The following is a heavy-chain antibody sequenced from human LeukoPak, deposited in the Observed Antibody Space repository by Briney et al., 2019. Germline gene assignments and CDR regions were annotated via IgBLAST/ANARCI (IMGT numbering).Heavy chain of an antibody. J-gene: IGHJ4*02. Sequence: GGSLRLSCAASGFTFSSYAMSWVRQAPGKGLEWVSAISGSGGSTYYADSVKGRFTISRDNSKNTLYLQMNSLRAEDTAVYYCAKQYYDFWSGYLFDYWGQGTLVTVSS. CDR3: AKQYYDFWSGYLFDY. CDR2: ISGSGGST. CDR1: GFTFSSYA. V-gene: IGHV3-23*01. D-gene: IGHD3-3*01.